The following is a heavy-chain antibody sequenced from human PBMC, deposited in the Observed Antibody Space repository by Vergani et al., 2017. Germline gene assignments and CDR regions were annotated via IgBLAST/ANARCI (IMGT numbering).Heavy chain of an antibody. CDR3: AREISSWYWFDP. CDR2: ISSSGSTI. V-gene: IGHV3-48*04. J-gene: IGHJ5*02. Sequence: EVQLLESGGGLVQPGGSLRLSCAASGFTFSSYSMNWVRQAPGKGLEWVSYISSSGSTIYYADSVKGRFTISRDNAKNSLYLQMNSLRAEDTAVYYCAREISSWYWFDPWGQGTLVTVSS. CDR1: GFTFSSYS. D-gene: IGHD6-13*01.